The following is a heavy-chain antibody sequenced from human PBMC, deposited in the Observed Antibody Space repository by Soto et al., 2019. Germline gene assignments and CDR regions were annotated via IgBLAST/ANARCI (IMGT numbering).Heavy chain of an antibody. J-gene: IGHJ4*02. CDR3: AIGADFWSGYYVY. V-gene: IGHV3-9*01. CDR2: ISWNSGSI. CDR1: GFTFDDYA. Sequence: GGSLRLSCAASGFTFDDYAMHWVRQAPGKGPEWVSGISWNSGSIGYADSVKGRFTISRDNAKNSLYLQMNSLRAEDTALYYCAIGADFWSGYYVYWGQGTLVTVSS. D-gene: IGHD3-3*01.